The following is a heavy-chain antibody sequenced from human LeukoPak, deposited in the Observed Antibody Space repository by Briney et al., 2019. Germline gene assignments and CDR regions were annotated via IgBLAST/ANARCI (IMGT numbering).Heavy chain of an antibody. CDR2: ISSSGSTI. J-gene: IGHJ6*04. CDR1: GFTFRTYE. V-gene: IGHV3-48*03. Sequence: GGSLRLSCAASGFTFRTYEMNWVRQAPGKGLEWVSYISSSGSTIYYADSVNGRITISRDNAKNSLYLQMNSLRAEDTAVYYCAELGITMIGGVWGKGTTVTISS. CDR3: AELGITMIGGV. D-gene: IGHD3-10*02.